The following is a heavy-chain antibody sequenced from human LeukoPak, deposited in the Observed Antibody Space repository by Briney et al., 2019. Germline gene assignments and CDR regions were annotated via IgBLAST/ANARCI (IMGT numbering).Heavy chain of an antibody. CDR2: ISDDGSMK. J-gene: IGHJ4*02. CDR3: ARDWRSGGWTGPLDH. V-gene: IGHV3-30-3*01. D-gene: IGHD6-19*01. Sequence: GRSLRLSCAASGFSFSSYAMHWVRQAPGKGLEWVTIISDDGSMKYYADSVKGRFTIFRDNSKNTLFLQMNSLRAEDTAVYYCARDWRSGGWTGPLDHWGQGTLVTVSS. CDR1: GFSFSSYA.